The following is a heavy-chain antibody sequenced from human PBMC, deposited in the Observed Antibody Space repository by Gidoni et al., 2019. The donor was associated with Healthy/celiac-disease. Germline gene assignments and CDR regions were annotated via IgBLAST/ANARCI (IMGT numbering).Heavy chain of an antibody. CDR3: ARGMTTVDPASFDI. Sequence: QVQLVQSGAEVKKPGSSVKVSCKASGGTFSSYTISWVRQAPGQGLEWMGRIIPILGIANYAQKSQGRVTITADKSTSTAYMELSSLRSEDTAVYYCARGMTTVDPASFDIWGQGTMVTVSS. J-gene: IGHJ3*02. CDR1: GGTFSSYT. D-gene: IGHD4-17*01. CDR2: IIPILGIA. V-gene: IGHV1-69*02.